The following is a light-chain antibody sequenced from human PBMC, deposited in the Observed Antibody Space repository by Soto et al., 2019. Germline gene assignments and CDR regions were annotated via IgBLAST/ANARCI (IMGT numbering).Light chain of an antibody. CDR1: QSISNW. J-gene: IGKJ2*01. CDR2: KAS. CDR3: QQYDRCPYN. Sequence: DIQMTQSPSTLSASVGDTVTITCRASQSISNWLAWYQQKPGQAPKLLIHKASTLESGVPSRFSGSGSGTEFTLTISSLQPDDFATFYCQQYDRCPYNFGQGTKLEIK. V-gene: IGKV1-5*03.